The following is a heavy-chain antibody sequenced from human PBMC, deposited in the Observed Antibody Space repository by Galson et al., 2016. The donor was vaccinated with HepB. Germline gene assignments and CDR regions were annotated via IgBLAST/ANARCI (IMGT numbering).Heavy chain of an antibody. CDR2: ISRSGDMM. D-gene: IGHD3-3*01. Sequence: SLRLSCAASGLSFSDYYMSWIRQAPGKGLEWVAYISRSGDMMYYADSVKGRFTIPRDNARTSLYLQMSSLRADDTALYYCATSRAVRSGYVGAFDSWGQGTAVTVSS. V-gene: IGHV3-11*01. CDR1: GLSFSDYY. CDR3: ATSRAVRSGYVGAFDS. J-gene: IGHJ4*02.